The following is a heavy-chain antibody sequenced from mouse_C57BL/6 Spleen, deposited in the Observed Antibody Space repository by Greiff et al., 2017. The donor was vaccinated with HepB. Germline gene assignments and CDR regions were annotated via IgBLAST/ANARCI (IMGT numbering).Heavy chain of an antibody. V-gene: IGHV1-63*01. D-gene: IGHD1-2*01. CDR2: IYPGGGYT. J-gene: IGHJ4*01. CDR1: GYTFTNYW. Sequence: QVQLQQSGAELVRPGTSVKMSCKASGYTFTNYWIGWAKQRPGHGLEWIGDIYPGGGYTYYNEKFKGKATLNAYKSSSTAYMQFSSRTSEDSAIYDCARLRYLDYAMDYWGQGTSVTVSS. CDR3: ARLRYLDYAMDY.